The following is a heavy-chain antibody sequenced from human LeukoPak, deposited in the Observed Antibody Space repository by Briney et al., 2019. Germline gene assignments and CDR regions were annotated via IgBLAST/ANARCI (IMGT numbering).Heavy chain of an antibody. CDR3: ARGGPYSSDHFEY. V-gene: IGHV3-74*01. CDR1: GFTFSSYW. Sequence: GGSLRLSCAASGFTFSSYWMNWVRQVPGKGLVWVSRINSDGSSTSYADSVKGRFTISRDNAKNTLYLQMNSLRAEDTAVYYCARGGPYSSDHFEYWGQGTLVSV. D-gene: IGHD6-19*01. J-gene: IGHJ4*02. CDR2: INSDGSST.